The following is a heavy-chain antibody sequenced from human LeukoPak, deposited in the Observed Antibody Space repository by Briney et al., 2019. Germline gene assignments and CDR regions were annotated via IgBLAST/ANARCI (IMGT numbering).Heavy chain of an antibody. Sequence: GASVKVSCKASGYTFNNYGISWVRLAPGQGLEWMGWISAYNGNTNYAQKFQGRVSTTTDTSTSTAYMELRSLRSDDTAVYYCARNHYYDILTGYVTYGMDVWGQGTTVTVSS. J-gene: IGHJ6*02. D-gene: IGHD3-9*01. CDR3: ARNHYYDILTGYVTYGMDV. CDR1: GYTFNNYG. V-gene: IGHV1-18*01. CDR2: ISAYNGNT.